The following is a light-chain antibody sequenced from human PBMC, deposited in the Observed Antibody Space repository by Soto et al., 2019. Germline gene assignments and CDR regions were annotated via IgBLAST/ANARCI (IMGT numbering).Light chain of an antibody. V-gene: IGLV2-23*01. J-gene: IGLJ3*02. Sequence: QSALTQPASVSGSPEQSITISCTGPSNDVGRYNLVSWYQQHPGKAPKVMIYEATKRPSGVSNRFSGSKSGNTASLTISGLQAEDEADYYCCAYAGSGTVVFGGVTNLTVL. CDR1: SNDVGRYNL. CDR2: EAT. CDR3: CAYAGSGTVV.